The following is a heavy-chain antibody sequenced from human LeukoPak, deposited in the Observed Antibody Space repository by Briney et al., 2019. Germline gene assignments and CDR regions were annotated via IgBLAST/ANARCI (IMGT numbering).Heavy chain of an antibody. CDR1: GFTVSSNY. V-gene: IGHV3-53*01. CDR2: IYSGGST. D-gene: IGHD1-26*01. CDR3: ARFPVVGATTLYYFDY. J-gene: IGHJ4*02. Sequence: GGSLRLSCAASGFTVSSNYMSWVRQAPGKGLEWVSVIYSGGSTYYADSVKGRFTISRDNSKNTLYLQMNSLRAEDTAVYYCARFPVVGATTLYYFDYCGQGTLVTVSS.